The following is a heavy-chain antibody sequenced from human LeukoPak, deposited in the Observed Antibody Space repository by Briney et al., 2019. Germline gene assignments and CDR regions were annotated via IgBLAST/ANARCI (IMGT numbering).Heavy chain of an antibody. Sequence: SETLSLTCTVSGGSISSYYWSSIRPPPRKGVGWMGYIYYSGSTNYNPSLKSRVTISVDTCKNQFSLKLSSVTAADTAVYYCARSRSGGFDYWGQGTLVTVSS. CDR1: GGSISSYY. D-gene: IGHD6-25*01. V-gene: IGHV4-59*01. CDR3: ARSRSGGFDY. J-gene: IGHJ4*02. CDR2: IYYSGST.